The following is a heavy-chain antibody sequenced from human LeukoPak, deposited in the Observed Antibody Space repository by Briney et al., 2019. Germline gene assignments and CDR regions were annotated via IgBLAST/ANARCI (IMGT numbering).Heavy chain of an antibody. Sequence: SVKVSCKASGGTFSSYAISWVRQAPGQGLEWMGGIIPIFGTANYAQKLQGRVTITTDESTSTAYMELSSLRSEDTAVYYCARLGSSSSYFDNWGQGTLVTLSS. CDR1: GGTFSSYA. CDR2: IIPIFGTA. D-gene: IGHD6-6*01. V-gene: IGHV1-69*05. CDR3: ARLGSSSSYFDN. J-gene: IGHJ4*02.